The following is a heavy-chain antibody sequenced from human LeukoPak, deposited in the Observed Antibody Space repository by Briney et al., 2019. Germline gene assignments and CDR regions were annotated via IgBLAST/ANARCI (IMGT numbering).Heavy chain of an antibody. CDR2: ISGSGGST. CDR3: AKALLPNYYDSSGYQGFDY. Sequence: GGSLRLSCAASGFTFSSCAMSWVRQAPGKGLEWVSAISGSGGSTYYADSVKGRFTISRDNSKNTLYLQMNSLRAEDTAVYYCAKALLPNYYDSSGYQGFDYWGQGTLVTVSS. CDR1: GFTFSSCA. V-gene: IGHV3-23*01. J-gene: IGHJ4*02. D-gene: IGHD3-22*01.